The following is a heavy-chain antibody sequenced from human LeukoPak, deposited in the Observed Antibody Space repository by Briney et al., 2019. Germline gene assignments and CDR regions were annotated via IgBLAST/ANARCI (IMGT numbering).Heavy chain of an antibody. CDR3: ATNGYSSGWDPRPRDY. CDR2: INTNTGNP. J-gene: IGHJ4*02. CDR1: GYAFTSYA. Sequence: ASVKVSCKASGYAFTSYAMNWVRQAPGQGLEWMGWINTNTGNPTYAQGFTGRFVFSLDTSVSTAYLQISSLKAEDTAVYYCATNGYSSGWDPRPRDYWGQGTLVTVSS. D-gene: IGHD6-19*01. V-gene: IGHV7-4-1*02.